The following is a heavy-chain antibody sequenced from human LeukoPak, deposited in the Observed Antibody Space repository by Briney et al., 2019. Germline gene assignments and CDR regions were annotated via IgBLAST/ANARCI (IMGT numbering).Heavy chain of an antibody. CDR1: GFTFSSYA. CDR3: AIDPKSSGWYGGAY. V-gene: IGHV3-23*01. CDR2: ISGSGGST. D-gene: IGHD6-19*01. Sequence: PGGSLRLSCAASGFTFSSYAMSWVRQAPGEGLEWVSAISGSGGSTYYADSVEGRFTIARDNSKNTLYLQMNSPRDADTAVYYCAIDPKSSGWYGGAYWGEGTHVTVSS. J-gene: IGHJ4*02.